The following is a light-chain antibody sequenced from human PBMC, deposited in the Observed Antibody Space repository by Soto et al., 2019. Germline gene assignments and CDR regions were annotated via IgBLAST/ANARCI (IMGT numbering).Light chain of an antibody. CDR1: SSNIGSNA. Sequence: SGLTQPPSASGSPGQRVTISCSGSSSNIGSNAVNLYQQLPGTAPTLLIYSNNERPSGVPDRFSGSKSGTSASLAISGLQSEDEADYYCATWDESLNGYLFGTGTKVTVL. J-gene: IGLJ1*01. CDR2: SNN. V-gene: IGLV1-44*01. CDR3: ATWDESLNGYL.